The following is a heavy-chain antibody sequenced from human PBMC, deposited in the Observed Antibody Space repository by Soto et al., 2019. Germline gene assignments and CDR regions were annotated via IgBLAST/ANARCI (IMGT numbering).Heavy chain of an antibody. D-gene: IGHD1-1*01. CDR3: ARDGRDGFPLDY. Sequence: GGSLRLSCAASGFSVSSHHMSWVRQAPGKGLEWVSVMYSGSSTYYADPVKGRCTISRDNSKNMVYLQMDNLRADDTAVYYCARDGRDGFPLDYWGQGTLVTVSS. CDR1: GFSVSSHH. V-gene: IGHV3-53*01. J-gene: IGHJ4*02. CDR2: MYSGSST.